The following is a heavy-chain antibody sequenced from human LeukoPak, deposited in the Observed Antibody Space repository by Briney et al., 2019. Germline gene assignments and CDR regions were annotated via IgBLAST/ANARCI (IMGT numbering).Heavy chain of an antibody. CDR2: IKQDGSEK. Sequence: PGGSLRLSCAASGFTFSSYWMSWVRQAPGKGLEWVANIKQDGSEKYYVDSVKGRFTISRDNAKNSLYLQMNSLRAEDTAVYYCARHLYGDYDFSYYYYGMDVWGQGTTVTVSS. CDR3: ARHLYGDYDFSYYYYGMDV. J-gene: IGHJ6*02. CDR1: GFTFSSYW. V-gene: IGHV3-7*01. D-gene: IGHD4-17*01.